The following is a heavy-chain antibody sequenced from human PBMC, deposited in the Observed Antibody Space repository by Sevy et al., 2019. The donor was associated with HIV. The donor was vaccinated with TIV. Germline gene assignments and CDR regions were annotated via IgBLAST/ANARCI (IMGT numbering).Heavy chain of an antibody. J-gene: IGHJ4*02. CDR2: MFFSGNT. V-gene: IGHV4-39*01. Sequence: PSETLSLTCTVSGGSISRSSYDWGWIRQPPGKGLEWIGSMFFSGNTYYNPSLKSRVTIFVDRSKNQISLRLTSVTAADTAVYYCARQGGIVDRAFDNWGQGTLVTVSS. D-gene: IGHD2-21*01. CDR3: ARQGGIVDRAFDN. CDR1: GGSISRSSYD.